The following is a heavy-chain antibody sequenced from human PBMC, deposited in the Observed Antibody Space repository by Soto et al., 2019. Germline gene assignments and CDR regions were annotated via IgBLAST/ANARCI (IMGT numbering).Heavy chain of an antibody. Sequence: PGESLKISCKGSAYSFTSYWIGWVRQMPGKGLEWMGITYPGDSDTRYSPSFQGQVTISADKSISTAYLQWSSLKASDTAMYYCARHKTVAAAGRDPYYCYGMDVWGQGTTVTVS. V-gene: IGHV5-51*01. CDR1: AYSFTSYW. D-gene: IGHD6-13*01. CDR3: ARHKTVAAAGRDPYYCYGMDV. CDR2: TYPGDSDT. J-gene: IGHJ6*02.